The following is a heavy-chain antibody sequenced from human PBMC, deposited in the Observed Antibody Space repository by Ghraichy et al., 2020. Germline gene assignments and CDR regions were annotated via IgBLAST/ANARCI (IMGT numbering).Heavy chain of an antibody. CDR1: GFTFSSYW. CDR3: AREVIGSGYYRGYYYGMDV. CDR2: INSDGSST. D-gene: IGHD3-3*01. Sequence: GESLNISCAASGFTFSSYWMHWVRQAPGKGLVWVSRINSDGSSTSYADSVKGRFTISRDNAKNTLYLQMNSLRAEDTAVYYCAREVIGSGYYRGYYYGMDVWRQGTTVTVSS. V-gene: IGHV3-74*01. J-gene: IGHJ6*02.